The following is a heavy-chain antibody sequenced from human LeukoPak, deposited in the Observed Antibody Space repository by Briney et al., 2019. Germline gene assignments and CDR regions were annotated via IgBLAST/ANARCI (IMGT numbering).Heavy chain of an antibody. Sequence: PSVTLSLTCTVSGGSVSSGSYYWSWIRQPPGKGLEWIGYIYYSGSTNYNPSLKSRVTISVDTSKNQFSLKLSSVTAADTAVYYCARATARTYCSGGSCYPLHFDYWGQGTLVTVSS. J-gene: IGHJ4*02. CDR3: ARATARTYCSGGSCYPLHFDY. CDR1: GGSVSSGSYY. D-gene: IGHD2-15*01. V-gene: IGHV4-61*01. CDR2: IYYSGST.